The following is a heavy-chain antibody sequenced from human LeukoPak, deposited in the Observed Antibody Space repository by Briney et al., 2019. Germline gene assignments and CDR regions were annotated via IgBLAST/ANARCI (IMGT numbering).Heavy chain of an antibody. J-gene: IGHJ3*02. Sequence: GGSLRLSCAASGFSFSNYCMNWVRQAPGKGLEWVSSISSSSSYIYYADSLKGRFTISRDSAKNSLYLEIHSLTANDMAVYYCTRGLYYESSGPDAFDIWGQGTMVTVSS. D-gene: IGHD3-22*01. V-gene: IGHV3-21*01. CDR2: ISSSSSYI. CDR1: GFSFSNYC. CDR3: TRGLYYESSGPDAFDI.